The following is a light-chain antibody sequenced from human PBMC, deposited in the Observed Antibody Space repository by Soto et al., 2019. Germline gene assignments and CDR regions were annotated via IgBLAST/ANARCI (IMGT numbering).Light chain of an antibody. CDR2: DAS. V-gene: IGKV1-5*01. Sequence: IHMNQPPSTLSASVGDRVTITCRASQSLRGWLAWYQQRPGKAPKALIYDASTLASGVPSRFNGSGSGTEFTLTISSLQPDDFATYYCQQYTTYSTFGQGTRLEIK. J-gene: IGKJ5*01. CDR3: QQYTTYST. CDR1: QSLRGW.